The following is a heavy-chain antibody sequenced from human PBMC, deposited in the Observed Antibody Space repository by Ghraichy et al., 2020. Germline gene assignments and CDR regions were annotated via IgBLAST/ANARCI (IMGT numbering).Heavy chain of an antibody. Sequence: SQTLSLTCTVSGGSISSYYWSWIRQPAGKGLEWIGRIYTSGSTNYNPSLKSRVTMSVDTSKNQFSLKLSSVTAADTAVYYCARDYYDSSGYPYGMDVWGQGTTVTVSS. J-gene: IGHJ6*02. CDR2: IYTSGST. CDR3: ARDYYDSSGYPYGMDV. D-gene: IGHD3-22*01. V-gene: IGHV4-4*07. CDR1: GGSISSYY.